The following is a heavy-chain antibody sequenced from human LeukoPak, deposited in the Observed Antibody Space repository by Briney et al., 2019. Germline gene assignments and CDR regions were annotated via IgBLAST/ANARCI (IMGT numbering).Heavy chain of an antibody. CDR2: MSYDGSNK. V-gene: IGHV3-30*18. J-gene: IGHJ6*02. CDR1: GFIFSNYG. CDR3: AKDALAYCGADCYALLGMNV. D-gene: IGHD2-21*02. Sequence: GGSLRLSCAASGFIFSNYGMHWVRQAPGKGLEWVAVMSYDGSNKYYADSVKGRFTISRDNSNNTLYLQMNSLGAEDTAVFYCAKDALAYCGADCYALLGMNVWGQGTTVTVSS.